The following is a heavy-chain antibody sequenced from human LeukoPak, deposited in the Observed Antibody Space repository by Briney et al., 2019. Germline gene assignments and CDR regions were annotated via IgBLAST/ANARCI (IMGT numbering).Heavy chain of an antibody. Sequence: GGSPRISCAAAGFTFRCYGMHWGRPAPGKGAGGVAFIRYDGSNKYYADSVKGRFIISRDNSKNTLYLQMNSLRADDTAVYYCARELVARTFDHWRQGILVTVSS. CDR2: IRYDGSNK. CDR1: GFTFRCYG. D-gene: IGHD5-12*01. V-gene: IGHV3-30*02. J-gene: IGHJ4*02. CDR3: ARELVARTFDH.